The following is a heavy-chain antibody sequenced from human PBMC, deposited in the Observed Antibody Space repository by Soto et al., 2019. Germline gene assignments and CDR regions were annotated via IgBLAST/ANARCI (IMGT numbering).Heavy chain of an antibody. CDR3: AILAHGKFAY. J-gene: IGHJ4*02. Sequence: PGGSLRLSCKASGFSFSSNSMRWLRQAPGKGLDWVSSISDSADRIYYADSVRGRFTFSRDNSQNMMYLQMNSLRGEDTAVYYCAILAHGKFAYWGQGVLVTVSS. CDR1: GFSFSSNS. D-gene: IGHD1-26*01. CDR2: ISDSADRI. V-gene: IGHV3-23*01.